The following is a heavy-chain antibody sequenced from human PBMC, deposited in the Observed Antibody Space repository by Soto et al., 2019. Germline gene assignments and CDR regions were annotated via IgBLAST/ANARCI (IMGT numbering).Heavy chain of an antibody. CDR3: ARDLLYYDILTGPRRGPFDY. D-gene: IGHD3-9*01. CDR2: ISSSSSTI. CDR1: GFTFSSYS. V-gene: IGHV3-48*01. J-gene: IGHJ4*02. Sequence: GGSLRLSCAASGFTFSSYSMNWVRQAPGKGLEWVSYISSSSSTIYYADSVKGRFTISRDNAKNSLYLQMNSLRAEDTAVYYCARDLLYYDILTGPRRGPFDYWGQGTLVTVSS.